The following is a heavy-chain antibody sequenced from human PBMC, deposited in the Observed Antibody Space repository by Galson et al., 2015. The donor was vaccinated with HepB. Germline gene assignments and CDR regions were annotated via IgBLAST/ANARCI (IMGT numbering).Heavy chain of an antibody. D-gene: IGHD3-22*01. Sequence: SVKVSCKASGYTFTSYGISWVRQAPGQGLEWMGRISAYNGNTNYAQKLQGRVTMTTDTSTSTAYMELRSLRSDDTAVYYCARGDSSGYYRYYFDYWGQGTLVTVSS. CDR1: GYTFTSYG. CDR2: ISAYNGNT. CDR3: ARGDSSGYYRYYFDY. J-gene: IGHJ4*02. V-gene: IGHV1-18*01.